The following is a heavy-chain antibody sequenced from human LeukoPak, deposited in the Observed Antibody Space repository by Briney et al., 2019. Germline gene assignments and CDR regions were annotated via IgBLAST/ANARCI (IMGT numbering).Heavy chain of an antibody. CDR2: SSTSGRTI. CDR3: ARDFTSVVTSGY. V-gene: IGHV3-48*03. D-gene: IGHD4-23*01. Sequence: GGSLRLSCAASGFTLSSYGMNWVRQAPGKGLEWVSESSTSGRTIYYADSVKGRFTISRDNAKNSLYLQMNSLRAEDTAVYYCARDFTSVVTSGYWGQGTLVTVSS. J-gene: IGHJ4*02. CDR1: GFTLSSYG.